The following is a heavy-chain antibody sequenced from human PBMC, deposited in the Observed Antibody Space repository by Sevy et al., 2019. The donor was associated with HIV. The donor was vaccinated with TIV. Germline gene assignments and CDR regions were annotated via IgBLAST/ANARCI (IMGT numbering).Heavy chain of an antibody. CDR3: AREGVVPVAMGSWFDP. D-gene: IGHD2-2*01. V-gene: IGHV3-48*01. CDR2: ISSSSSTI. J-gene: IGHJ5*02. CDR1: GFTFSSYS. Sequence: GGSLRLSCAASGFTFSSYSMNWVRQAPGKGLEWVSYISSSSSTIYYADSVKGRFTISRDNAKNSLYLQMNSLRAEDTAVYYCAREGVVPVAMGSWFDPWGQGTLVTVSS.